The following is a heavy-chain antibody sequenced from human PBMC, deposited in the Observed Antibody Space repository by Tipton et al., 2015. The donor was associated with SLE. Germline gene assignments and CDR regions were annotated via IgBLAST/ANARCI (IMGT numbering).Heavy chain of an antibody. D-gene: IGHD2-2*01. J-gene: IGHJ4*02. Sequence: SLRLSCAASGFTFTSYTLSWVRQAPGKGLEWVSSISSSSTYIYSPDSLKGRFTISRDNSKNTLYLQMNSLRAEDTAVYYCAREEYQLLGGTIDYWGQGTLVTVSS. CDR3: AREEYQLLGGTIDY. V-gene: IGHV3-21*01. CDR2: ISSSSTYI. CDR1: GFTFTSYT.